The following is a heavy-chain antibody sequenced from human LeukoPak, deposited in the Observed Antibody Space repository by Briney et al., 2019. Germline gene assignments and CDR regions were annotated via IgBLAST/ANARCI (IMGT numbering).Heavy chain of an antibody. D-gene: IGHD4-17*01. J-gene: IGHJ4*02. CDR1: GGSITTYY. V-gene: IGHV4-59*12. Sequence: SETLSLTCTVSGGSITTYYWYWIRQPPGKGLEWIGYIYYSGNTHYNPSLKSRVTISVDTSKNQFSLKLSSVTAADTAVYYCASGYGDYTTLDYWGQGTLVTVSS. CDR3: ASGYGDYTTLDY. CDR2: IYYSGNT.